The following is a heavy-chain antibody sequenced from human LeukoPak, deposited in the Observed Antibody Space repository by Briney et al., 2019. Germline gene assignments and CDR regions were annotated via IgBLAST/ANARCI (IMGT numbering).Heavy chain of an antibody. D-gene: IGHD1-26*01. J-gene: IGHJ6*02. CDR1: GFTFTTYY. V-gene: IGHV1-46*01. Sequence: GASVKVSFKTSGFTFTTYYIHWVRQAPGQGLEWMGMINPSGGTAGYAQKFQGRLTMTRDTSTSTVYMDLSSLRSEDTAVYYCARDPYSGSYHSGMDVWGQGTTVTVSS. CDR2: INPSGGTA. CDR3: ARDPYSGSYHSGMDV.